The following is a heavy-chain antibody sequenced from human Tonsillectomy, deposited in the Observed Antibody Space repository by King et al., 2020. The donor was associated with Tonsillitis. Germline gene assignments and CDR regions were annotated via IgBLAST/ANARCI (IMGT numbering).Heavy chain of an antibody. Sequence: VQLQESGPGLVKPSETLSLTCTVSGGSLSSYYWSWIRQPPGKGLEWIGYVYYTGSTTYNSSLKSRVTMSVDTSKNQFYLTVSSVSAADTAVYYCARALSRVAGYIDSWGQGTLVTVSS. V-gene: IGHV4-59*01. J-gene: IGHJ4*02. D-gene: IGHD6-19*01. CDR2: VYYTGST. CDR1: GGSLSSYY. CDR3: ARALSRVAGYIDS.